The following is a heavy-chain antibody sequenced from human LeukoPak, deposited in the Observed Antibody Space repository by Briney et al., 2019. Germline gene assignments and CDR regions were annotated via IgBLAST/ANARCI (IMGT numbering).Heavy chain of an antibody. Sequence: SEALSLTCTVSGGSISSSSYYWGWIRQPPGKGLEWIGSIYYSGSTYYNPSLKSRVTISVDTSKNQFSLKLSSVTAADTAVYYCAREKLELPFDPWGQGTLVTVSS. CDR3: AREKLELPFDP. V-gene: IGHV4-39*07. J-gene: IGHJ5*02. D-gene: IGHD1-7*01. CDR2: IYYSGST. CDR1: GGSISSSSYY.